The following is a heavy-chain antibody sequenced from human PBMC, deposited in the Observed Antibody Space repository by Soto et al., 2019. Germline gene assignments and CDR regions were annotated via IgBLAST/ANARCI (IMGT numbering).Heavy chain of an antibody. D-gene: IGHD3-3*01. CDR2: ISYDGSNK. CDR3: AKANTYYDFWSGNDY. J-gene: IGHJ4*02. CDR1: GFTFSSYG. V-gene: IGHV3-30*18. Sequence: QVQLVESGGGVVQPGRSLRLSCAASGFTFSSYGMHWVRQAPGKGLEWVAVISYDGSNKYYADSVKGRFTISRDNSKNTLYLQLNSLRAEDTAVYYCAKANTYYDFWSGNDYWGQGTLVTVSS.